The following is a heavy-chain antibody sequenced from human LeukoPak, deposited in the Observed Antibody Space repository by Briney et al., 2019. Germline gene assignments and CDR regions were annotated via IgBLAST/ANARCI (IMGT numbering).Heavy chain of an antibody. J-gene: IGHJ4*02. D-gene: IGHD3-10*01. V-gene: IGHV3-23*01. Sequence: PGGSLRLSCAASGFTFSSYAMSWVRQAPGKGLEWVSPISGGGGSTYYADSVKGRFTISRDNSKNTLYLQMNSLRAEDTAVYYCAIGSMVRGVYWGQGTLVTVSS. CDR2: ISGGGGST. CDR1: GFTFSSYA. CDR3: AIGSMVRGVY.